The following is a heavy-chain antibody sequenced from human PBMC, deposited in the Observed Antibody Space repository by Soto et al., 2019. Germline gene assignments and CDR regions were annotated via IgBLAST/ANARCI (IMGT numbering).Heavy chain of an antibody. CDR2: IYYNGRA. V-gene: IGHV4-59*01. Sequence: QVQLQESGPGLVKPSETLSLTCTVSGGSIRPYYWSWIRQPPGKGLEWIGYIYYNGRASYNPSLESRVTMSVDTSKYQFSLSLSSVTAADTAVYYCARDLRFQGHDYADYLGYGMDVWGQGTTVTASS. CDR3: ARDLRFQGHDYADYLGYGMDV. J-gene: IGHJ6*02. CDR1: GGSIRPYY. D-gene: IGHD4-17*01.